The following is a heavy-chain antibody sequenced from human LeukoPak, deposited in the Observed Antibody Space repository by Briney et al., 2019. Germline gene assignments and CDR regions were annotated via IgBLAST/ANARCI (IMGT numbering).Heavy chain of an antibody. J-gene: IGHJ4*02. Sequence: PGGSLRLSCAASGFTFSSYEMNWVRQAPGKGLEWVSYISSSGSTIYYADSVKGRFTISRDKAKNSLYLQMNSLRAEDTAVYYCAAVIRWLGNDYWGQGTLVTVSS. CDR2: ISSSGSTI. D-gene: IGHD5-24*01. CDR1: GFTFSSYE. V-gene: IGHV3-48*03. CDR3: AAVIRWLGNDY.